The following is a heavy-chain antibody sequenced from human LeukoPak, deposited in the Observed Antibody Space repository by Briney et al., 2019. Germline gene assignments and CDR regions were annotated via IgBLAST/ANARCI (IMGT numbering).Heavy chain of an antibody. V-gene: IGHV1-2*02. D-gene: IGHD1-26*01. Sequence: ASVKVSCKASGYTLTGYYMHWVRQAPGQGLEWMGWINPNSGVTNYAQKFQGRVTMTRDTSISTGYMELRSLRSDDTAVYYCARGGSYAEYLQHWGQGTLVTVSS. J-gene: IGHJ1*01. CDR1: GYTLTGYY. CDR3: ARGGSYAEYLQH. CDR2: INPNSGVT.